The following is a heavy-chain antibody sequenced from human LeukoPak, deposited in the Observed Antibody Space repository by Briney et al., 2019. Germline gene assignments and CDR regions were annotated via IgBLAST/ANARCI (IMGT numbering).Heavy chain of an antibody. D-gene: IGHD6-19*01. Sequence: GASVKVSCKASGYTFKGYYMHWVRQAPGQGLEWMGWINPNSGGTNYAQKFQGRVTMTRDTSISTAYMELSRLRSDDTAVYYCARVISVAGTVHFDYWGQGTLVTVSS. CDR2: INPNSGGT. J-gene: IGHJ4*02. CDR1: GYTFKGYY. V-gene: IGHV1-2*02. CDR3: ARVISVAGTVHFDY.